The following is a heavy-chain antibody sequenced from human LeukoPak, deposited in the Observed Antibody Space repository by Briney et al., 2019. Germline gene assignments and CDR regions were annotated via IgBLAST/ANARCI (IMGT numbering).Heavy chain of an antibody. CDR1: GLTFTSYS. D-gene: IGHD1-1*01. CDR3: AREGLEEGSLDY. J-gene: IGHJ4*02. CDR2: IRSSSSYI. V-gene: IGHV3-21*01. Sequence: GASLQPYRTASGLTFTSYSMTRDRQAPAKALQWVSSIRSSSSYIYYADSVKGRFTISRDNAKNSLYLQMNSLRAENTTVYYCAREGLEEGSLDYWGQGTLVTVSS.